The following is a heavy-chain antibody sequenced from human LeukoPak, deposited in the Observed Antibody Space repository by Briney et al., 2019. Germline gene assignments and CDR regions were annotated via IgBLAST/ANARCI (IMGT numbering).Heavy chain of an antibody. J-gene: IGHJ6*02. Sequence: GGSLRLSCAASGFTFSDYSMSWVRQVPGKGLEWVSGIGRVGYTYLADPVKGRFTISRDNSKNTVYLQMNSLRAEDTAIYYCVKDRPCDGCMPMDAWGQGTTVTV. CDR2: IGRVGYT. CDR3: VKDRPCDGCMPMDA. D-gene: IGHD5-24*01. CDR1: GFTFSDYS. V-gene: IGHV3-23*01.